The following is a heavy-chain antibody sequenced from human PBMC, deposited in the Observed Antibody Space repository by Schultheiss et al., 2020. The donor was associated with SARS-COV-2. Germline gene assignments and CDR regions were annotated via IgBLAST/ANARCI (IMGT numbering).Heavy chain of an antibody. CDR2: IRSKANSYAT. V-gene: IGHV3-73*01. J-gene: IGHJ4*02. Sequence: GGSLRLSCAASGFTFSGSAMHWVRQASGKGLEWVGRIRSKANSYATAYAASVKGRFTISRDDSKNTAYLQMNSLKTEDTAVYYCAKELNYYDSSGPLDYWGQGTLVTVSS. CDR3: AKELNYYDSSGPLDY. CDR1: GFTFSGSA. D-gene: IGHD3-22*01.